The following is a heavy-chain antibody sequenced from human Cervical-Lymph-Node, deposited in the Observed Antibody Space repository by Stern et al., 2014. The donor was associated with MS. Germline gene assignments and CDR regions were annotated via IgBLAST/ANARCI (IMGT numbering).Heavy chain of an antibody. CDR1: GG. V-gene: IGHV1-69*14. CDR3: ARGSGDNWFGP. D-gene: IGHD3-10*01. J-gene: IGHJ5*02. CDR2: VIPFVGTS. Sequence: QDQLVQSGAEVKKPGSSVKVSCKSSGGISWVRQAPGQGLEWMGGVIPFVGTSNYAQKCQGRVIITADTSTNTTYLHLSRLTSADTAVYYCARGSGDNWFGPWGQGTLVTVSS.